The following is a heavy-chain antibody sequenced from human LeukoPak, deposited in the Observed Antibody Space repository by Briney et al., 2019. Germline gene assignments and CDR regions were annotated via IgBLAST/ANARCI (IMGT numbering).Heavy chain of an antibody. CDR3: ARRDDSSGYHKIFDY. Sequence: SETLSLTCAVSGGSISSGPYYWGWIRQPPGKGLEWIGNIYYGENTYYNPSLKSRVTISIDTSKNQFYLKLSSLTAADTAVYFCARRDDSSGYHKIFDYWGPGTLVTVSS. V-gene: IGHV4-39*01. J-gene: IGHJ4*02. CDR2: IYYGENT. D-gene: IGHD3-22*01. CDR1: GGSISSGPYY.